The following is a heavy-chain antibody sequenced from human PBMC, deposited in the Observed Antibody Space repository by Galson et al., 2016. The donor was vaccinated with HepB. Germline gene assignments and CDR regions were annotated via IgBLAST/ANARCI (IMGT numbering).Heavy chain of an antibody. V-gene: IGHV3-7*03. D-gene: IGHD3-16*01. CDR1: GFTFSSYF. J-gene: IGHJ5*02. CDR3: ARLWGLAPPTWFDP. Sequence: SLRLSCAASGFTFSSYFMSWVRQAPGKGLEWVAYINHYGDEQYYVDSVKGRFTISRDNAKNSLYLQMNSLRAEDTAVYYCARLWGLAPPTWFDPWGQGTLVTVSS. CDR2: INHYGDEQ.